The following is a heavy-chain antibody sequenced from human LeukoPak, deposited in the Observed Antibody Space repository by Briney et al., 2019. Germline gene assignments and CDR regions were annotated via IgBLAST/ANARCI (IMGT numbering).Heavy chain of an antibody. J-gene: IGHJ4*02. D-gene: IGHD3-22*01. V-gene: IGHV1-18*04. CDR1: GYTFTGYY. CDR3: ARDLPSYYYDTSGLPLFDY. CDR2: ISTYNGNT. Sequence: ASVKVSCKASGYTFTGYYMHWVRQAPGQGLEWMGWISTYNGNTNYAQNLQGRVTMTTDTSTSTAYMELRSLSSDDTAVYYCARDLPSYYYDTSGLPLFDYWGQGTLVTVSS.